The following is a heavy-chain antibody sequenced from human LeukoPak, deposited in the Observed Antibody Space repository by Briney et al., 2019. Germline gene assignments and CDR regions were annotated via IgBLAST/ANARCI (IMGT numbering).Heavy chain of an antibody. Sequence: GGSLRLSCAASGFTFSSYGMHWVRQAPGKGLDWVAVISYDGSNKYYVDSVKGRFTISRDNSKNMLYLQTNSLRAEDTAVYYCARDFVLRYFDWLLFLDYWGQGTLVTVSS. CDR3: ARDFVLRYFDWLLFLDY. CDR1: GFTFSSYG. J-gene: IGHJ4*02. V-gene: IGHV3-30*03. CDR2: ISYDGSNK. D-gene: IGHD3-9*01.